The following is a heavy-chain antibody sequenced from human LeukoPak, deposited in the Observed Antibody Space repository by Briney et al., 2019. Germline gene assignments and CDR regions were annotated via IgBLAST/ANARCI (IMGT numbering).Heavy chain of an antibody. CDR2: IYYSGST. Sequence: SETLSLTCTVSGGSISSSSYYWGWIRQPPGKGLEWIVSIYYSGSTYYNPSLKSRVTISVDTSKNQFSLKLSSVTAADTAVYYCARASYYDFWSGYYYFDYWGQGTLVTVSS. CDR1: GGSISSSSYY. D-gene: IGHD3-3*01. J-gene: IGHJ4*02. CDR3: ARASYYDFWSGYYYFDY. V-gene: IGHV4-39*01.